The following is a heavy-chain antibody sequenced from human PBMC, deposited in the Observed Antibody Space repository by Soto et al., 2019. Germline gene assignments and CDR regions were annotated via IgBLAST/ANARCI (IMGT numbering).Heavy chain of an antibody. J-gene: IGHJ4*02. D-gene: IGHD4-17*01. CDR1: GYTFTDYK. CDR2: VDPNGGGT. Sequence: QVQLLQSGAEVKEPGASVKVSCKTSGYTFTDYKLHWVRQAPGQGLEWMGWVDPNGGGTNSAQKFQGTVTMTSDTSITTAYLELSRLSPNDTSTYFCATWVDYGDYEGFDFWGQGTLVTVSS. CDR3: ATWVDYGDYEGFDF. V-gene: IGHV1-2*02.